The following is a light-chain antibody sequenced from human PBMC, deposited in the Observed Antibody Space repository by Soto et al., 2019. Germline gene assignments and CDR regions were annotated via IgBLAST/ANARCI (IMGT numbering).Light chain of an antibody. J-gene: IGKJ1*01. CDR2: GAS. V-gene: IGKV3-15*01. CDR1: QSVRTN. CDR3: QQSFTTPWT. Sequence: EIVMTQSPATLSVSPGERATLSCRASQSVRTNLAWYQQKPGQAPRLLIYGASTRATGIPARFSGSGSGTEFTLTISSLQSEDFAVYYCQQSFTTPWTFGQGTKVEI.